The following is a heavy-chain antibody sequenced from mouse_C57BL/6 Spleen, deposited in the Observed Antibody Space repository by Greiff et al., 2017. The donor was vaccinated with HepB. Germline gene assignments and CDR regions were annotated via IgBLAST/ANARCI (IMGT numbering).Heavy chain of an antibody. J-gene: IGHJ4*01. V-gene: IGHV5-9*01. D-gene: IGHD2-1*01. Sequence: EVQGVESGGGLVKPGGSLKLSCAASGFTFSSYTMSWVRQTPEKRLEWVATISGGGGNTYYPDSVKGRFTISRDNAKNTLYLQMSSLGSEDTALYYCARLLWYWGQGTSVTVSS. CDR3: ARLLWY. CDR2: ISGGGGNT. CDR1: GFTFSSYT.